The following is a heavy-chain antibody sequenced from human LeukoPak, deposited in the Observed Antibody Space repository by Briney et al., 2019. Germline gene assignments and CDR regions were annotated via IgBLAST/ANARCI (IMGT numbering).Heavy chain of an antibody. Sequence: ASVKVSCKDSGYTLTELSMHWVRQAPGKGLEWMGGFDPEDGETIYAQKFQGRVTMTEDTSTDTAYMELSSLRSEDTAVYYCATGPMDYDILTGYYEYFQHWGQGTLVTVSS. J-gene: IGHJ1*01. D-gene: IGHD3-9*01. CDR2: FDPEDGET. V-gene: IGHV1-24*01. CDR3: ATGPMDYDILTGYYEYFQH. CDR1: GYTLTELS.